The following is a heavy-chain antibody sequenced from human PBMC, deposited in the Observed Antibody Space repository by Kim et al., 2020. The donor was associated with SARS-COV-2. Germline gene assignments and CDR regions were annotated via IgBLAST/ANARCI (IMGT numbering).Heavy chain of an antibody. J-gene: IGHJ6*02. V-gene: IGHV1-69*13. D-gene: IGHD6-13*01. CDR3: ASSRGWGSSWKYFYNGMDV. Sequence: SVKVSCKASGGALSSQAISWVRQAPGQGLEWMGGIIPLFGTDNSVQKFQGRVTITADESTSTAYMELSSLRSEDTAVYYCASSRGWGSSWKYFYNGMDVWGQGTTVTVSS. CDR2: IIPLFGTD. CDR1: GGALSSQA.